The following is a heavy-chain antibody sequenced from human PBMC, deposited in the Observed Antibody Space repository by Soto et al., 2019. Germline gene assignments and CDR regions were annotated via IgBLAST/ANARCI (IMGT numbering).Heavy chain of an antibody. CDR2: IRSKANSYAT. Sequence: GGSLRLSCAASGFTFSGSAMHWVRQASGKGLEWVGRIRSKANSYATAYAASGKGRFTISREDSKNTAYLKMNSLKTEDTAVYYCTRHEGYCSSTSCYEDFYYYYYYMDVWGKGTTVTVSS. CDR3: TRHEGYCSSTSCYEDFYYYYYYMDV. J-gene: IGHJ6*03. V-gene: IGHV3-73*01. D-gene: IGHD2-2*01. CDR1: GFTFSGSA.